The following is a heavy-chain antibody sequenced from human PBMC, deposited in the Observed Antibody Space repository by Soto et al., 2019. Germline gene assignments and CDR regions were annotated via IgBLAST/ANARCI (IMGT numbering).Heavy chain of an antibody. J-gene: IGHJ4*02. V-gene: IGHV4-34*01. CDR3: ARGLGATDY. CDR1: GESLNGYY. Sequence: QVQLQQWGAGLLKPSETLPLTCSVYGESLNGYYWTWIRQPPGKGLEWIGEIHYSGSTSYNPSLKSRVNMSIDLSNNQFSLRLTSVTAADTAVYYCARGLGATDYWGQGTLVTVSS. D-gene: IGHD2-15*01. CDR2: IHYSGST.